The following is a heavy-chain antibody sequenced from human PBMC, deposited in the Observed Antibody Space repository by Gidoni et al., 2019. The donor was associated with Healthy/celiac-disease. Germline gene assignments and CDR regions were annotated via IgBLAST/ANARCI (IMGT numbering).Heavy chain of an antibody. V-gene: IGHV3-43D*03. CDR3: ATDMSPSGLSGWDTPLDY. CDR1: DCTWDDEA. D-gene: IGHD6-19*01. Sequence: EVQLVESGGVVVQPGGSLRRSCAASDCTWDDEARHWFRQAPGKGLGWVSLISLDGGSSYYADSVKGRFTISRDNSKNSLSLQMNSLRAEDTALYYCATDMSPSGLSGWDTPLDYWGQGTLVTVSS. J-gene: IGHJ4*02. CDR2: ISLDGGSS.